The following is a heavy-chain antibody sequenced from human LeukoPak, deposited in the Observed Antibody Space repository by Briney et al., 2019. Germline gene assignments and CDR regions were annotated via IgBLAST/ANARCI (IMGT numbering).Heavy chain of an antibody. D-gene: IGHD4-17*01. Sequence: KPSETLSLTCTVSGGSINNYYWSWLRQPAGKGLEWVGRIQTSGTTRYNSSLESRVTMSVDTSKIQFSLKVTSVTAADTAVYYCARRFPGGYGDYFDYWGHGILVTVST. V-gene: IGHV4-4*07. CDR3: ARRFPGGYGDYFDY. J-gene: IGHJ4*01. CDR1: GGSINNYY. CDR2: IQTSGTT.